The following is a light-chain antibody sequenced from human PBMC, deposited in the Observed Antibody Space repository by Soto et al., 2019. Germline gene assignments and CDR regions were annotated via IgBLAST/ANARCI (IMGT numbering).Light chain of an antibody. CDR2: SAS. CDR1: QGISSS. CDR3: QHLDTYSFT. V-gene: IGKV1-9*01. Sequence: IQLTQSPSSLSASVGDRVTITCRASQGISSSLAWYQQKPGKAPKLLIYSASTLQSGVPSRFSGSTSGTDLTRTVSSLQPEDFATYYCQHLDTYSFTFGPGTKVDIK. J-gene: IGKJ3*01.